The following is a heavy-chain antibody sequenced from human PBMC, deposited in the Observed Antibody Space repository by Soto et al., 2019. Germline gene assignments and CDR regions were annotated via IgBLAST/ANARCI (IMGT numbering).Heavy chain of an antibody. J-gene: IGHJ3*02. V-gene: IGHV4-39*01. CDR1: GGSISSSSYY. CDR2: IYYSGST. Sequence: PSETLSLTCTVSGGSISSSSYYWGWIRQPPGKGLEWIGSIYYSGSTYYNPSLKSRVTISVDTSKNQFSLKLSSLTAADTAVYYYARPEGYCSSTSCYLGGAFDIWGQGTMVTVSS. D-gene: IGHD2-2*01. CDR3: ARPEGYCSSTSCYLGGAFDI.